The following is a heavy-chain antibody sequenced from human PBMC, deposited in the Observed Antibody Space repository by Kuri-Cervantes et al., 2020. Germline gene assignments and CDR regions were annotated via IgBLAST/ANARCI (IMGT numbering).Heavy chain of an antibody. D-gene: IGHD2-21*02. J-gene: IGHJ2*01. CDR2: IIPIFGTA. V-gene: IGHV1-69*13. CDR1: GGTFSSYA. Sequence: SVKVSCKASGGTFSSYAISWVRQAPGQGLEWMGGIIPIFGTANYAQKFQGRVTITADESTSTAYMELSSLRSEDTAVYYCARFVVVTATRGWYFDLWGRGTLVTVSS. CDR3: ARFVVVTATRGWYFDL.